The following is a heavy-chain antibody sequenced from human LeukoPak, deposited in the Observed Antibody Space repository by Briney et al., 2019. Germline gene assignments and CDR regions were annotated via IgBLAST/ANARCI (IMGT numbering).Heavy chain of an antibody. D-gene: IGHD3-3*01. CDR3: ANSDHSFGYNYYGMDV. CDR2: IKQDGSEK. J-gene: IGHJ6*02. CDR1: GFTFSSYW. Sequence: AGGSLRLSCAASGFTFSSYWMSWVRQAPGKGLEWVANIKQDGSEKYYVDSVKGRFTISRDNSKNTLYLQMNSLRAEDTAVYYCANSDHSFGYNYYGMDVWGQGTTVTVSS. V-gene: IGHV3-7*01.